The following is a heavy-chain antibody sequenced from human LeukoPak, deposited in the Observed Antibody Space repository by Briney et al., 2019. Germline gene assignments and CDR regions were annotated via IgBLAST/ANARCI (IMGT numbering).Heavy chain of an antibody. CDR1: GYSFTSYW. V-gene: IGHV5-51*01. J-gene: IGHJ4*02. CDR2: IYPGDSDT. Sequence: PGESLKISCEGSGYSFTSYWIAWVRQMPGKGLEWMGIIYPGDSDTRYSPSFQGQVTISADKSISTAYLQWSSLKASDTAMYYCARSNYYDSSAYPDYWGQGTLVTVSS. D-gene: IGHD3-22*01. CDR3: ARSNYYDSSAYPDY.